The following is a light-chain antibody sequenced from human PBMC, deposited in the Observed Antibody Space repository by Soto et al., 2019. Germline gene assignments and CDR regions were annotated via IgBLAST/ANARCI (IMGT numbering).Light chain of an antibody. CDR3: SSYTSSSTDV. Sequence: QSVLAQPASVSGSPGQSITISCTGTSSDVGGYDYVSWYQHHPGKAPKLTIYEVSNRPSGVSNRFSGSKSGNTASLTISGLQAEDDAEYYCSSYTSSSTDVFGTGTKVTVL. CDR1: SSDVGGYDY. CDR2: EVS. J-gene: IGLJ1*01. V-gene: IGLV2-14*01.